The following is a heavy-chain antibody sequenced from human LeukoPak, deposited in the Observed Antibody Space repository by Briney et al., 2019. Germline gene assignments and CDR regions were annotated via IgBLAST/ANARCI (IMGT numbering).Heavy chain of an antibody. V-gene: IGHV1-2*02. D-gene: IGHD3-9*01. CDR2: INPNSGGT. CDR1: GYTFTGYY. CDR3: ARVRRYFDWFNWLDP. J-gene: IGHJ5*02. Sequence: ASVKVSCKASGYTFTGYYMHWVRQAPGQGLEWMGWINPNSGGTNYAQKFQGRVTMTRDTSISTAYMELSRLRSDDTAVYYCARVRRYFDWFNWLDPWGQGTLVTVSS.